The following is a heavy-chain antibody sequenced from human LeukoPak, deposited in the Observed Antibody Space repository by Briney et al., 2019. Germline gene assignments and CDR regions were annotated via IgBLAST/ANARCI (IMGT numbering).Heavy chain of an antibody. CDR3: AKDRHRRIRYFDWLLYSGAFDI. D-gene: IGHD3-9*01. V-gene: IGHV3-23*01. CDR2: ISGSGGST. CDR1: GFTFSSYA. Sequence: GGSLRLSCAASGFTFSSYAMSWVRQAPGKGLEWVSAISGSGGSTYYADSVKGRFTISRDNSKNTLYLQMNSLRAEDTAVYYCAKDRHRRIRYFDWLLYSGAFDIWGQGTMVTVSS. J-gene: IGHJ3*02.